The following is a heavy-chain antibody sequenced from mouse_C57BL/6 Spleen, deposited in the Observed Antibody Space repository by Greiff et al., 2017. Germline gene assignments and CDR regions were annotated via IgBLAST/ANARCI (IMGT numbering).Heavy chain of an antibody. CDR2: IWRGGST. D-gene: IGHD2-4*01. CDR1: GFSLTSYG. CDR3: AKEGYDYDVGYFDV. Sequence: VKLQESGPGLVQPSQSLSITCTVSGFSLTSYGVHWVRQSPGKGLEWLGVIWRGGSTDYNAAFMSRLSITKDNSKSQVFFKMNSLQADDTAIYYCAKEGYDYDVGYFDVWGTGTTVTVSS. V-gene: IGHV2-5*01. J-gene: IGHJ1*03.